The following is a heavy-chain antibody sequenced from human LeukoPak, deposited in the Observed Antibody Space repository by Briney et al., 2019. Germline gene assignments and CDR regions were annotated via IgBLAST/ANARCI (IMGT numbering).Heavy chain of an antibody. CDR2: THYGGTT. CDR3: TKEENVSADS. J-gene: IGHJ5*01. V-gene: IGHV4-39*02. CDR1: GGSISTSRYY. Sequence: SETLSLTCTVSGGSISTSRYYWGWIRQPPGKGLEWIGSTHYGGTTSYNPSLKSRLTISIDTSKSHFSMKLSSMTAADTAVYYCTKEENVSADSWGQGTLVTASS.